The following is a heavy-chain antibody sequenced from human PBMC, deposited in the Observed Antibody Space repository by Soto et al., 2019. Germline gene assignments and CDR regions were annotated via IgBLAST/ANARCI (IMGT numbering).Heavy chain of an antibody. CDR2: IYWDDDK. Sequence: QITLKESGPTLVKPTQTLTLTCTFSGFSLSTSGVGVGWVRQPPGKALEWLALIYWDDDKRYSPSLTSTLIITTDTSKNQVALTMTNMDRLDTATYYFAHSIMWLDRSFDYWGQGTLVTVSS. V-gene: IGHV2-5*02. CDR1: GFSLSTSGVG. D-gene: IGHD6-19*01. CDR3: AHSIMWLDRSFDY. J-gene: IGHJ4*02.